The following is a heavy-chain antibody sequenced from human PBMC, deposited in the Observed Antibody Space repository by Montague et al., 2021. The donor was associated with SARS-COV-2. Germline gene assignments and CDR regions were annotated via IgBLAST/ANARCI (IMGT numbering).Heavy chain of an antibody. Sequence: TLSLTCTVSGGSISSGGYYWSWIRQHPGKGLEWIGYIYYSGSTYYNPSLKSRVTISVDTSENQFSLKLSSVTAADTAVYYCARVGIVVVPAAIVTLSYYYYMGVWGKGTTVTVSS. CDR3: ARVGIVVVPAAIVTLSYYYYMGV. J-gene: IGHJ6*03. CDR1: GGSISSGGYY. D-gene: IGHD2-2*02. V-gene: IGHV4-31*03. CDR2: IYYSGST.